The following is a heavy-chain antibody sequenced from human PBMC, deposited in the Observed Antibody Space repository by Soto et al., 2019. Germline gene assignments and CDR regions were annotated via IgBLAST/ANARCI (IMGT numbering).Heavy chain of an antibody. Sequence: VQSGAEVKKPGSSVKVSCKASGGTFSSYAISWVRQAXXQGLXWMGGIIPIFGTANYAQKFQGRVTITADESTSTAYMELSSLRSEDTAVYYCARDYDSSGYYYGNWFDPWGQGTLVTVSS. CDR1: GGTFSSYA. J-gene: IGHJ5*02. CDR3: ARDYDSSGYYYGNWFDP. D-gene: IGHD3-22*01. V-gene: IGHV1-69*01. CDR2: IIPIFGTA.